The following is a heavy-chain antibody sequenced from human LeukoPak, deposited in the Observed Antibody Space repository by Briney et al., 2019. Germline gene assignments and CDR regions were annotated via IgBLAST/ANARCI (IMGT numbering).Heavy chain of an antibody. CDR1: GFTFSSYG. V-gene: IGHV3-30*02. D-gene: IGHD6-19*01. CDR3: AKDCVGWYADY. CDR2: IRYDGSNK. J-gene: IGHJ4*02. Sequence: EGSLRLSCAASGFTFSSYGMHWVRQAPGKGLEWVAFIRYDGSNKYYADSVKGRFTISRDNSKNTLCLQMNSLRAEDTAVYYCAKDCVGWYADYWGQGTLVTVSS.